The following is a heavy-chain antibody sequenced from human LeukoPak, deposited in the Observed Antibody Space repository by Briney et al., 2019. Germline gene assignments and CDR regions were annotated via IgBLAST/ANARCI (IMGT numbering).Heavy chain of an antibody. CDR1: GFSVSNNY. CDR3: AKEGD. Sequence: GGSLRLSCAASGFSVSNNYMSWVRQAPGKGLEWVSGISWNSGSIGYADSVKGRFTISRDNAKNSLYLQMNSLRAEDTALYYCAKEGDWGQGTLVTVSS. CDR2: ISWNSGSI. J-gene: IGHJ4*02. D-gene: IGHD3-16*01. V-gene: IGHV3-9*01.